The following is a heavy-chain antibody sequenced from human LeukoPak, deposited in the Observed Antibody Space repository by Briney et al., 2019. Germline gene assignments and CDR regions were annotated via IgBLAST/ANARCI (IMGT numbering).Heavy chain of an antibody. J-gene: IGHJ4*02. CDR2: INPGGSSI. CDR1: GFTFSNYW. CDR3: ARSNQADDY. D-gene: IGHD1-14*01. V-gene: IGHV3-74*01. Sequence: GRSLRLSCAASGFTFSNYWMHWVRPGPGKGLVWVARINPGGSSITYADSVKGRFTISRDNAKNTLYLQMDSLRAEDTGVYYCARSNQADDYWGQGTLVTVSS.